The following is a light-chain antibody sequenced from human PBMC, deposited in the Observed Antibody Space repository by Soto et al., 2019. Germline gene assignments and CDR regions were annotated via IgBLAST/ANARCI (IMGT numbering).Light chain of an antibody. J-gene: IGKJ1*01. CDR2: GAS. CDR1: QSVSNNY. CDR3: QQYGSSGT. V-gene: IGKV3-20*01. Sequence: EIVLTQSPGTLSLSVGERATLSCRASQSVSNNYLAWYQQKPGQAPRLLIYGASNRATGIPDRFSGSGSGTDFTLTISRLEPEDFAVYYCQQYGSSGTFGQGTKV.